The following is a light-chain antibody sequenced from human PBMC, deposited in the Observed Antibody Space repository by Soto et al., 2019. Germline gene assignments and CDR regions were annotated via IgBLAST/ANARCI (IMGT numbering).Light chain of an antibody. Sequence: QSVLPQPPSVSGSPGQSVTISCTGTSSDVGSYNRLSWYQQPPGTAPKLIMYEVNTRPSGVPDRFSGSKSGSTASLTISGLQAEEEADYYCCSYAGSYTFVFGIGTKVTVL. CDR3: CSYAGSYTFV. CDR1: SSDVGSYNR. J-gene: IGLJ1*01. CDR2: EVN. V-gene: IGLV2-18*02.